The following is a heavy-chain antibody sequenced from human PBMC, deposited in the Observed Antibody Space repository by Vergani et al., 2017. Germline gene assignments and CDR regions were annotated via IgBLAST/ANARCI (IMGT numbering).Heavy chain of an antibody. V-gene: IGHV3-30*02. CDR1: GFTLNTYG. D-gene: IGHD2/OR15-2a*01. CDR3: ANAVIAGNVGVAYFGMDV. CDR2: IRYDGSSE. J-gene: IGHJ6*02. Sequence: QVQILQSGGGVVQPGGSLRLSCTLSGFTLNTYGIHGVRQAPGKGLERVSFIRYDGSSEYYGDSVKGRLTISRDKSQNTVNLQMNSLRTEDTAVYFCANAVIAGNVGVAYFGMDVWGRGTTVTVSS.